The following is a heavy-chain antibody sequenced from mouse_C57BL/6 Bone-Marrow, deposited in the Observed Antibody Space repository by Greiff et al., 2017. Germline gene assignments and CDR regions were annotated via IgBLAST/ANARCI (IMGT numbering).Heavy chain of an antibody. CDR3: ASFWDRWMDY. CDR1: GFTFSDYY. J-gene: IGHJ4*01. V-gene: IGHV5-12*01. Sequence: EVKLVESGGGLVQPGGSLKLSCAASGFTFSDYYMYWVRQTPEKRLEWVAYISNGGGSTYYPDTVKGRFTISRDNAKNTLYLQMSRLKSEDTAMYYCASFWDRWMDYWGQGTSVTVSS. CDR2: ISNGGGST. D-gene: IGHD3-3*01.